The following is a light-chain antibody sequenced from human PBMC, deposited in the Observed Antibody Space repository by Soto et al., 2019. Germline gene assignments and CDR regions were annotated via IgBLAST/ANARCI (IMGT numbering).Light chain of an antibody. Sequence: DIQMTQSPSSLSASVGDRVTITCRASQSISSYLNYYHQKPGKAPKLLIFAASSLQSGVPSTFSGSASGTDFTLTISSLQPEDFATYYCQQSYSTPYTFGQGTKLEIK. V-gene: IGKV1-39*01. CDR1: QSISSY. J-gene: IGKJ2*01. CDR3: QQSYSTPYT. CDR2: AAS.